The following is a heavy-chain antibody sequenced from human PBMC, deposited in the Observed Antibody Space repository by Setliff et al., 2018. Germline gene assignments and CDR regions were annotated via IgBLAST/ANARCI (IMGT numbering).Heavy chain of an antibody. CDR3: ARGPDYGGNPYYFDY. CDR1: GGTFRSYA. V-gene: IGHV1-3*01. CDR2: INAGNGNT. Sequence: ASVKVSCKASGGTFRSYAISWVRQAPGQGLEWMGWINAGNGNTKYSQKFQGRVTITRDTSASTAYMELSSLRSEDTAVYYCARGPDYGGNPYYFDYWGQGTLVTVSS. D-gene: IGHD4-17*01. J-gene: IGHJ4*02.